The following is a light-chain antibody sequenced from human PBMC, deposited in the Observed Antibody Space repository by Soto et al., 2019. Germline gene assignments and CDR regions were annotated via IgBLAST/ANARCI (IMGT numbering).Light chain of an antibody. CDR3: QQYNQWSPIT. Sequence: EIVMTQSPGTLSALPCHSATLPCRASQSVGSNIAWYQQRPGQAPRLLIYAASTRAAGVPIRFSGSGSGTEFTLTITSLQSDDFAVYYCQQYNQWSPITFGQGTRLEIK. J-gene: IGKJ5*01. CDR2: AAS. CDR1: QSVGSN. V-gene: IGKV3-15*01.